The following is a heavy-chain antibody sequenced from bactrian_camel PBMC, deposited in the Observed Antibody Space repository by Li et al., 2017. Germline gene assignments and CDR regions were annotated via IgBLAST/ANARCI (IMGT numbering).Heavy chain of an antibody. CDR2: IYTSGST. CDR3: AAGGCWGAWTTTWYQPQGYNY. CDR1: GFQFSDYP. J-gene: IGHJ4*01. V-gene: IGHV3S10*01. D-gene: IGHD5*01. Sequence: VQLVESGGGFVQPGGSLRLSCAASGFQFSDYPMSWVRQTPGKEREGVAVIYTSGSTYYADSVKGRFAISLDNAKKTVSLQMHSLNPEDTAMYYCAAGGCWGAWTTTWYQPQGYNYWGEGTQVTVS.